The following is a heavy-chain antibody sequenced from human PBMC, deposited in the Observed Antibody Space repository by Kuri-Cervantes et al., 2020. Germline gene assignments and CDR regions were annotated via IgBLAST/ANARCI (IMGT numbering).Heavy chain of an antibody. CDR3: AREVAIGAMRPAAIDY. CDR2: INPSGGIT. J-gene: IGHJ4*02. D-gene: IGHD1-26*01. V-gene: IGHV1-46*01. Sequence: ASVKVSCKASGYTFIRYYMHWVRQAPGQGLEWMGIINPSGGITSYTQNFQGRVTMTRDTSTTTVYMEVSSLRSEDTAVFYCAREVAIGAMRPAAIDYWGQGTLVTVSS. CDR1: GYTFIRYY.